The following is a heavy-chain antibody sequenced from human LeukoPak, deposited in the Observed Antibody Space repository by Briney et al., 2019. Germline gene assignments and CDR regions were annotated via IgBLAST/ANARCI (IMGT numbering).Heavy chain of an antibody. CDR2: MKPDGSEK. D-gene: IGHD1-26*01. CDR1: GFSISNYW. V-gene: IGHV3-7*01. Sequence: GGSLRLSCAASGFSISNYWMTWVRQAPGKGLEWVANMKPDGSEKNYVDSVKGRFTISRDDAKNSLYLQMNSLRAEDTAVYYCARPSFVTGSYYPLWGQGTLVAVSS. J-gene: IGHJ4*02. CDR3: ARPSFVTGSYYPL.